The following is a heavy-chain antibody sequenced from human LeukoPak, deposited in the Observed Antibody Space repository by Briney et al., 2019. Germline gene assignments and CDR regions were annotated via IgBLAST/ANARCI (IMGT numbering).Heavy chain of an antibody. J-gene: IGHJ4*02. D-gene: IGHD4-17*01. CDR3: AKDGDYPN. CDR2: ISWNSGSI. Sequence: GGSLRLSCAASGFTFDDYAMHWVRQAPGKGLEWVSGISWNSGSIGYADSVKGRFTISRDNAKNSLYLQMNSLRAEDTALYYCAKDGDYPNWGQGTLVTVSS. V-gene: IGHV3-9*01. CDR1: GFTFDDYA.